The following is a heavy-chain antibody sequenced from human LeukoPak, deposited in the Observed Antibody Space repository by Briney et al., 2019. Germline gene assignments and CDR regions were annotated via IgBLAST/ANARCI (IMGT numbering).Heavy chain of an antibody. Sequence: ASVKVSCKASGYTCTSYGISWVRQAPGQGLEWMGWISAYNGNTNYAQKLQGRVTMTTDTSTSTAYMELRSLRSDDTAVYYCARVSGSYMYGNWFDPWGQGTLVTVSS. CDR3: ARVSGSYMYGNWFDP. V-gene: IGHV1-18*01. D-gene: IGHD1-26*01. J-gene: IGHJ5*02. CDR1: GYTCTSYG. CDR2: ISAYNGNT.